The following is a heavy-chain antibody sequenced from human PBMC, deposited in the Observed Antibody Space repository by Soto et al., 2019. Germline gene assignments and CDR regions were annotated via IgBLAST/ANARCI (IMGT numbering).Heavy chain of an antibody. CDR3: ARYNSGALDY. D-gene: IGHD3-10*01. CDR1: GGSISSSGGYY. Sequence: SETLSLTCTVSGGSISSSGGYYWIWIRQHPGKGLEWIGYIYCTGNAYYNPSLKSRVTISVDTSENQFSLKLNSVTAADTAVYFCARYNSGALDYWGQGTLVTVSS. J-gene: IGHJ4*02. V-gene: IGHV4-31*03. CDR2: IYCTGNA.